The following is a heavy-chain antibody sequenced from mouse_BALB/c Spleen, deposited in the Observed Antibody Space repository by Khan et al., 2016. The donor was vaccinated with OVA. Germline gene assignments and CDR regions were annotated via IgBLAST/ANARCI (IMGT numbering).Heavy chain of an antibody. Sequence: DLVKPGTSVKLSCKASGYTFTSYWINWIKQRPGQGLEWIGRIGPGSSNTYYNEMFKGKAALTVDTSSSIAYIQLSSLSSEDSAVYIYDRDKYYCASWYGMDYWGQGTTVTVSS. V-gene: IGHV1S41*01. D-gene: IGHD1-1*01. CDR2: IGPGSSNT. J-gene: IGHJ4*01. CDR1: GYTFTSYW. CDR3: DRDKYYCASWYGMDY.